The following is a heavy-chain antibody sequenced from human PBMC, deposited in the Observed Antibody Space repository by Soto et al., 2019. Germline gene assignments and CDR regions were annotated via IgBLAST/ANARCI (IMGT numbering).Heavy chain of an antibody. CDR3: ARLIAAAGTVYYYYGMDV. Sequence: GALVKLSRQAAGYTYTVDFMRWVRQAPGQGLEWMGWINPNSGGTNYAQKFQGRFTMTRDTSISTAYMELSRRRSDDTAVYYSARLIAAAGTVYYYYGMDVWRHGTTVPVSS. D-gene: IGHD6-13*01. CDR1: GYTYTVDF. CDR2: INPNSGGT. V-gene: IGHV1-2*02. J-gene: IGHJ6*02.